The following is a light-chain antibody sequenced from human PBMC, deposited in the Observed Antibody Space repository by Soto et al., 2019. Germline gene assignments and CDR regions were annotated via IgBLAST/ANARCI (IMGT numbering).Light chain of an antibody. V-gene: IGLV4-69*01. CDR1: SGHSSYA. CDR3: QTWGTGTWV. J-gene: IGLJ3*02. CDR2: LNSDGSH. Sequence: QPVLTQSPSASASLGASVKLTCTLSSGHSSYAIAWHQQQPGKGPRYLMKLNSDGSHSKGDGIPDRFSGSSSGAERYLTISSLQSEDEADYYCQTWGTGTWVFGGGTKLTVL.